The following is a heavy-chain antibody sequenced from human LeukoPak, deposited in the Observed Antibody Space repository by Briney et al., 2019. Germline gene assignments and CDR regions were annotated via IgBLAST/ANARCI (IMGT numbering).Heavy chain of an antibody. CDR1: GYTLTELS. D-gene: IGHD2-2*02. CDR2: FDPEDGET. CDR3: ATGYCSSTSCYKHAFDI. V-gene: IGHV1-24*01. J-gene: IGHJ3*02. Sequence: GASVKVSCKVSGYTLTELSMHWVRQAPGKGLEWMGGFDPEDGETIYAQKFQGRVTMTEDTSTDTAYMELSSLRSEDTAVYYCATGYCSSTSCYKHAFDIWGQGTMVTVSS.